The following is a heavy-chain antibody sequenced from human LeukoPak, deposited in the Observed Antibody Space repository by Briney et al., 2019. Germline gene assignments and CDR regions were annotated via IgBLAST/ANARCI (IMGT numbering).Heavy chain of an antibody. CDR1: GGTFSSYA. D-gene: IGHD1-26*01. Sequence: SVKVSCKASGGTFSSYAIRWVRQAPGQGLEWMGRIIPILGIANYAQKFQGRVTITADKSTSTAYMELSSLRSEDTAVYYCARDAGVGAAPEDAFDIWGQGTMVTVSS. V-gene: IGHV1-69*04. CDR3: ARDAGVGAAPEDAFDI. J-gene: IGHJ3*02. CDR2: IIPILGIA.